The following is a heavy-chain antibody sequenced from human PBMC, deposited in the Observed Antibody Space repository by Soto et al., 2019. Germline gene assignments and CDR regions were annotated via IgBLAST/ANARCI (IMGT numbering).Heavy chain of an antibody. CDR2: ISGSGGRT. CDR3: AKSGSSGYFDS. V-gene: IGHV3-23*01. J-gene: IGHJ4*02. Sequence: GGSLRLSCAASGFTFTSNAMSWVRQAPGKGLEWVSTISGSGGRTYYADSVKGRVTISRDNSKNTLYLQMNSLRAEDTAVYYCAKSGSSGYFDSWGQGTLVTVSS. CDR1: GFTFTSNA. D-gene: IGHD5-12*01.